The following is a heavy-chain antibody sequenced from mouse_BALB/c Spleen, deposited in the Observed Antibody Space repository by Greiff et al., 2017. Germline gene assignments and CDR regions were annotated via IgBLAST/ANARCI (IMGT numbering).Heavy chain of an antibody. CDR1: GYSITSGYY. D-gene: IGHD2-14*01. CDR2: ISYDGSN. CDR3: ARGDYYRYSFAY. V-gene: IGHV3-6*02. Sequence: EVQLQQSGPGLVKPSQSLSLTCSVTGYSITSGYYWNWIRQFPGNKLEWMGYISYDGSNNYNPSLKNRISITRDTSKNQFFLKLNSVTTEDTATYYCARGDYYRYSFAYWGQGTLVTVSA. J-gene: IGHJ3*01.